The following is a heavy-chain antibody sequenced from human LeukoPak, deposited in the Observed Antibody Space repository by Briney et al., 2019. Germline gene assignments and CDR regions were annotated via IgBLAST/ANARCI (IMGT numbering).Heavy chain of an antibody. J-gene: IGHJ6*03. CDR1: GGSISSYY. CDR2: IYTSGST. Sequence: SETLSLTCTVSGGSISSYYWSWIRQPAGKGLEWIGRIYTSGSTNNYNPSLKSRVTMSVDTSKNQFSLKLSSVTAADTAVYYCARGGNSGWSYDYYYYMDVWGKGTTVTVSS. D-gene: IGHD6-19*01. CDR3: ARGGNSGWSYDYYYYMDV. V-gene: IGHV4-4*07.